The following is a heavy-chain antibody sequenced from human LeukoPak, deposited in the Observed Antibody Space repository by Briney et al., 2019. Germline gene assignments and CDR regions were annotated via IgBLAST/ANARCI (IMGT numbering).Heavy chain of an antibody. CDR2: ISAYNGNT. Sequence: ASVKVSCKASGYTFTSYGISWVRQAPGQGLEWMGWISAYNGNTNYAQKLQGRVTMTTDTSTSTAYMELRSLRSDDTAGYYCARNSQWLVRGYYFDYWGQGTLVTVSS. CDR3: ARNSQWLVRGYYFDY. J-gene: IGHJ4*02. D-gene: IGHD6-19*01. V-gene: IGHV1-18*01. CDR1: GYTFTSYG.